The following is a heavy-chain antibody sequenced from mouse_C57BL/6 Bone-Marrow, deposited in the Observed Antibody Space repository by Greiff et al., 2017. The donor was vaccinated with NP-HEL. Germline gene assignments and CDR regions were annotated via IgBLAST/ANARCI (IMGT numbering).Heavy chain of an antibody. D-gene: IGHD2-2*01. V-gene: IGHV5-6*01. Sequence: EVMLVESGGDLVKPGGSLKLSCAASGFTFSSYGMSWVRQTPDKRLEWVATISSGGSYTYYPDSVKGRFTISRDNAKNTLYLQMSSLKSEDTAMYYCARHLLRFPLFYYAMDYWGQGTSVTVSS. CDR1: GFTFSSYG. CDR3: ARHLLRFPLFYYAMDY. J-gene: IGHJ4*01. CDR2: ISSGGSYT.